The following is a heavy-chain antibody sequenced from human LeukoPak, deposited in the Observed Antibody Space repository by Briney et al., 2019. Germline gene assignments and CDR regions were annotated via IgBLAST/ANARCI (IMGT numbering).Heavy chain of an antibody. Sequence: HPGGSLRLSCAASGFTFTSYWMHWLRQAPGKGLVWVSRVNSDGSSTTYADSVKGRFTISRDNAKNTLYLQMNSLRADDTAVYYCARGRYYGMDVWGQGTTVTVSS. CDR1: GFTFTSYW. V-gene: IGHV3-74*01. CDR3: ARGRYYGMDV. J-gene: IGHJ6*02. CDR2: VNSDGSST.